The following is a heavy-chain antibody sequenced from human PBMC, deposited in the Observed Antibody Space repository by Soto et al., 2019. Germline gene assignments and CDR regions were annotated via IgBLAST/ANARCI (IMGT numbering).Heavy chain of an antibody. Sequence: QVQLVESGGGVVQPGRSLRLSCAASGFTFSSYGMHWVRQAPGKGLEWVALIWYDGSNKYYADSVKGRFTVSRDDSKNTLYLQMNSLRVEDTAVYYCARDRGSTNYQLDYWGQGTLVSVSS. CDR2: IWYDGSNK. CDR1: GFTFSSYG. V-gene: IGHV3-33*08. J-gene: IGHJ4*02. CDR3: ARDRGSTNYQLDY. D-gene: IGHD2-8*01.